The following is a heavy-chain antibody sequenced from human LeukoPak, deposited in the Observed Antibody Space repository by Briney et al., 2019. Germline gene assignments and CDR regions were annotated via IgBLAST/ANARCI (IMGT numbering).Heavy chain of an antibody. J-gene: IGHJ4*02. CDR3: ARARNKYCSGGSCYPVY. CDR1: GGSISSSSYY. Sequence: SETLSLTCTVSGGSISSSSYYWGWIRQPPGKGLEWIGSIYYSGSTYYNPSLKSRVTISVDTSKNQFSLKLSSVTAADTAVYYCARARNKYCSGGSCYPVYWGQGTLVTVSS. V-gene: IGHV4-39*07. D-gene: IGHD2-15*01. CDR2: IYYSGST.